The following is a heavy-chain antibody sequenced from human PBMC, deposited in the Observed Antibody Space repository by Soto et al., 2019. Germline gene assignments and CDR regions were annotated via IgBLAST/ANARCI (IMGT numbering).Heavy chain of an antibody. D-gene: IGHD4-17*01. V-gene: IGHV1-8*01. Sequence: GASVKVSCKASGYTFTSYDINWVRQATGQGLEWMGWMNPNSGNTGYAQKFQGRVTMTRNTSISTAYMGLSSLRSEDTAVYYCARGTALRWSSCVDYWGQGTLVTVSS. CDR1: GYTFTSYD. CDR3: ARGTALRWSSCVDY. CDR2: MNPNSGNT. J-gene: IGHJ4*02.